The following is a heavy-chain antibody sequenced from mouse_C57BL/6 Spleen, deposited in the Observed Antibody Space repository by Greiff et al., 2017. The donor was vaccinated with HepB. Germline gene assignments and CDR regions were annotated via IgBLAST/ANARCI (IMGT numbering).Heavy chain of an antibody. CDR3: AREDGNYSFDY. CDR2: IDPSDSET. D-gene: IGHD2-1*01. Sequence: QVQLQQPGAELVRPGSSVKLSCKASGYTFTSYWMHWVKQRPIQGLEWIGNIDPSDSETHYNQKFKDKATLTVDKSSSTAYMQLSSLTSEDSAVYYCAREDGNYSFDYWGQGTTPTVSS. V-gene: IGHV1-52*01. J-gene: IGHJ2*01. CDR1: GYTFTSYW.